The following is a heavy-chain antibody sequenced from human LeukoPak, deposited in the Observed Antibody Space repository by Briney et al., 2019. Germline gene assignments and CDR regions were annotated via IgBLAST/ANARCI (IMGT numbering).Heavy chain of an antibody. D-gene: IGHD5-12*01. Sequence: ASVKVSCKASGYTFTSYYMHWVRQAPGQGLEWMGWINPNSGGTNYAQKFQGWVTMTRDTSISTAYMELSRLRSDDTAVYYCARVDIVAKDAFDIWGQGTMVTVSS. CDR1: GYTFTSYY. V-gene: IGHV1-2*04. CDR2: INPNSGGT. CDR3: ARVDIVAKDAFDI. J-gene: IGHJ3*02.